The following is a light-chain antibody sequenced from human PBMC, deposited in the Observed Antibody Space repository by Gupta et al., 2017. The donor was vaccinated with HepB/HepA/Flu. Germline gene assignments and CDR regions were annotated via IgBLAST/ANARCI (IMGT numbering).Light chain of an antibody. Sequence: LVNPSPATLPLPPGESASLSCPASQDVRINLALYQQKLVQAPRLLIYGASTRATVFPARDSGSESGTDFTLKISRLQSEDVAVYYCQQYQHSLFTFGQGTKVEIK. J-gene: IGKJ2*01. CDR2: GAS. CDR1: QDVRIN. V-gene: IGKV3-15*01. CDR3: QQYQHSLFT.